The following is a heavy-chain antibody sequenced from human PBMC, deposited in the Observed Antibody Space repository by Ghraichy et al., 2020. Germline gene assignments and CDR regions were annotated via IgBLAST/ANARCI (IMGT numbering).Heavy chain of an antibody. D-gene: IGHD3-9*01. J-gene: IGHJ4*02. V-gene: IGHV4-39*01. CDR1: GGSISSSSYY. Sequence: SETLSLTCTVSGGSISSSSYYWGWIRQPPGKGLEWIGSIYYSGSTYYNPSLESRVTISVDTSKNQFSLKLSSVTAADTAVYYCARPTTYYDILTGYLDWGQGTLVTVSS. CDR3: ARPTTYYDILTGYLD. CDR2: IYYSGST.